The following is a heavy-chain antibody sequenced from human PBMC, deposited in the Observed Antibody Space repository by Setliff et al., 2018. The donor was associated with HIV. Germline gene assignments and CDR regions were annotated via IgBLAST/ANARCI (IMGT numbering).Heavy chain of an antibody. CDR1: GGSISSGIYF. Sequence: SETLSLTCSVSGGSISSGIYFWTWIRQPAGKGLEWIGHISTDGSTNYNPSLKSRVSISVDTSKNQFSLRLSSVIASDTGVYYCARVPKTLLPRDYYMDVWGKGTTVTVSS. CDR2: ISTDGST. J-gene: IGHJ6*03. V-gene: IGHV4-61*09. CDR3: ARVPKTLLPRDYYMDV.